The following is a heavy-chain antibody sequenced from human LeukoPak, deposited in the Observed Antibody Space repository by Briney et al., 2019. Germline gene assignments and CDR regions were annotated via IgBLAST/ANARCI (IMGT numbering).Heavy chain of an antibody. Sequence: GGSLRLSCAASGFTFSSYEMSWVRQAPGKGLEWVANIKPDGSDEAYVDSVKGRFTISRDNTKNSLYLQMNSLRAEDTAVYYCARDRGYSSFDYWGQGTLVTVSS. CDR1: GFTFSSYE. CDR3: ARDRGYSSFDY. V-gene: IGHV3-7*01. CDR2: IKPDGSDE. J-gene: IGHJ4*02. D-gene: IGHD6-19*01.